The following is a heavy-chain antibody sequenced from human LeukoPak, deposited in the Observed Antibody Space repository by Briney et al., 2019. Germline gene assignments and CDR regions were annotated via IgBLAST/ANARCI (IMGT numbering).Heavy chain of an antibody. CDR3: ARALGTYRRGYSGYAFDY. CDR2: ISSSSSYI. Sequence: GGSPRLSCAASGFTFSSYSMNWVRQAPGKGLEWVSSISSSSSYIYYADSVKGRFTISRDNAKNSLYLQMNSLRAEDTAVYYCARALGTYRRGYSGYAFDYWGQGTLVTVSS. V-gene: IGHV3-21*01. CDR1: GFTFSSYS. J-gene: IGHJ4*02. D-gene: IGHD5-12*01.